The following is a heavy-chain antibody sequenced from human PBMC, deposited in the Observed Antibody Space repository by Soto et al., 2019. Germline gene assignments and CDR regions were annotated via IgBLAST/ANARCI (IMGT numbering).Heavy chain of an antibody. CDR1: GFTFSSYW. V-gene: IGHV3-74*01. Sequence: GGSLRLSCAASGFTFSSYWVHWVRQAPGKGLVWVSRINSDGSSTSYADSVKGRFTISRDNAKNTLYLQMNSLRAEDTAVYYCARDGYYDSSGYYYEVSFQHWGQGTLVTVSS. CDR2: INSDGSST. J-gene: IGHJ1*01. CDR3: ARDGYYDSSGYYYEVSFQH. D-gene: IGHD3-22*01.